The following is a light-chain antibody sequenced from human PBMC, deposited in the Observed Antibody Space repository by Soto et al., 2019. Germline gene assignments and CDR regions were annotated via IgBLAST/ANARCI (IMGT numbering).Light chain of an antibody. J-gene: IGLJ2*01. CDR1: SSDVGSYNL. CDR3: CSYAGSVV. CDR2: EGS. V-gene: IGLV2-23*01. Sequence: QSALTQPASVSGSPGQSITISCTGNSSDVGSYNLVSWYQQHPGKAPKLMIYEGSKRPSGVSNRFSGSKSGNTASLTISGLQAEDGADYYCCSYAGSVVFGGGTKLTVL.